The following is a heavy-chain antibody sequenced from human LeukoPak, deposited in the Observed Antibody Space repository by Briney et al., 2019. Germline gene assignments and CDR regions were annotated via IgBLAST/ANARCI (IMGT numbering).Heavy chain of an antibody. CDR3: ARAGRGTSSRALDY. CDR2: INDSGST. V-gene: IGHV4-34*01. D-gene: IGHD1-1*01. CDR1: GGSFTDYY. Sequence: PSETLSLTCAISGGSFTDYYWSWIRQPPEKGLEWIGDINDSGSTNSSPSLKSRVVISLDTSKSQLSLKLSPVTAADTATYFCARAGRGTSSRALDYWGQGTLVTVSS. J-gene: IGHJ4*02.